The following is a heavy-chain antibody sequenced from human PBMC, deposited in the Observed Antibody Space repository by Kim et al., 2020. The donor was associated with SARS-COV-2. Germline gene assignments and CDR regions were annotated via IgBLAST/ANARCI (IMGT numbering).Heavy chain of an antibody. CDR2: ISSSSSYI. CDR1: GFTFSSYS. V-gene: IGHV3-21*01. CDR3: ARDRLPYSSGWYVWFDP. Sequence: GGSLRLSCAASGFTFSSYSMNWVRQAPGKGLEWVSSISSSSSYIYYADSVKGRFTISRDNAKNSLYLQMNSLRAEDTAVYYCARDRLPYSSGWYVWFDPWGQGTLVTVSS. J-gene: IGHJ5*02. D-gene: IGHD6-19*01.